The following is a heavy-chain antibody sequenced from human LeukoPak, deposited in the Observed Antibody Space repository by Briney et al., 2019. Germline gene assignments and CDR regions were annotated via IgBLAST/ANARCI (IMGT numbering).Heavy chain of an antibody. CDR2: INPNSGGT. J-gene: IGHJ4*02. D-gene: IGHD3-22*01. CDR3: ARELNYDSSGYYFDY. Sequence: GGSVTVSCLASGYTFTVYFMHWVRQAPAQGLEWMGWINPNSGGTNYAQKFQGRVTMTRDTSISTAYMALSRLRSDDTAVYYCARELNYDSSGYYFDYWGQGTLVTVSS. V-gene: IGHV1-2*02. CDR1: GYTFTVYF.